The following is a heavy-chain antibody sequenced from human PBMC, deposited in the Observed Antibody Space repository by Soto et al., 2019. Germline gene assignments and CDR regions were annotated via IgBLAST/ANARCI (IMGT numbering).Heavy chain of an antibody. Sequence: QAQLVQSGAEVKEPGASVQVSCQASGYTFTGRQLHWVRQAPGQGLEWMGWINPNSGGTKYAQKFQGWATMTRDTSISTAYMELSRLTSDDTAVYYCARARDPFYSSALNGMDVWGQGTTVTVSS. CDR2: INPNSGGT. CDR1: GYTFTGRQ. CDR3: ARARDPFYSSALNGMDV. D-gene: IGHD6-25*01. V-gene: IGHV1-2*04. J-gene: IGHJ6*02.